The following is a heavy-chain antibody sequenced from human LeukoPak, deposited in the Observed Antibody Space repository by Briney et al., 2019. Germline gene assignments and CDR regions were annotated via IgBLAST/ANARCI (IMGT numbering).Heavy chain of an antibody. CDR2: ISGSGGST. Sequence: GSLRLSCAASGFAFSSYAMSWVRQAPGKGLEWVSAISGSGGSTYYADSVKGRFTISRDNSKNTLYLQMNSLRAEDTAVYYCATIEVLWFGELSHFDYWGQGTLVTVSS. D-gene: IGHD3-10*01. J-gene: IGHJ4*02. CDR3: ATIEVLWFGELSHFDY. V-gene: IGHV3-23*01. CDR1: GFAFSSYA.